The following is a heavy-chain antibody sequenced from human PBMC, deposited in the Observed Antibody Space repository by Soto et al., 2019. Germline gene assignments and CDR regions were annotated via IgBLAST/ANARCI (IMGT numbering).Heavy chain of an antibody. Sequence: ASVKVSCKASGYTFTGYYMHWVRQAPGQGLEWMGWINPNSGGTNYAQKFQGRVTMTRDTSISTAYMELSRLRSDDTDVYYCVVGPFSIAAAGVFDPWGKGTLVTVSS. D-gene: IGHD6-13*01. CDR3: VVGPFSIAAAGVFDP. V-gene: IGHV1-2*02. CDR1: GYTFTGYY. CDR2: INPNSGGT. J-gene: IGHJ5*02.